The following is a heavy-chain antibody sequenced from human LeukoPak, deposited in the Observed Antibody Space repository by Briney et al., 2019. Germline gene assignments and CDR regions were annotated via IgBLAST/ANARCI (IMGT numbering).Heavy chain of an antibody. CDR2: IKQDGSKK. CDR1: GFPFSSYW. CDR3: ARDQYDTWSRRGNFDS. D-gene: IGHD3-3*01. V-gene: IGHV3-7*03. J-gene: IGHJ4*02. Sequence: GGSLRLSCVASGFPFSSYWMTWVRQAPGKGLEWVANIKQDGSKKSYVDSVKGRFTISRDNAKNSLYLQMNSLRVEDTAVFYCARDQYDTWSRRGNFDSWGQGTLVIVSS.